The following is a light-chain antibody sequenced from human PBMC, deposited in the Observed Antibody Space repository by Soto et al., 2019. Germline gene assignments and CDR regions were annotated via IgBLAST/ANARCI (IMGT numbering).Light chain of an antibody. CDR1: SSDVGSYNL. Sequence: QSALTQPASVSGSLGQSITISCTGTSSDVGSYNLVSWYQQHPGKAPKLMIYEVTKWPSGVSNRFSGSKSGNTASLTISGLQAEDEADYYCCSYAGSSTFYVFGTGTRSPS. J-gene: IGLJ1*01. CDR2: EVT. V-gene: IGLV2-23*02. CDR3: CSYAGSSTFYV.